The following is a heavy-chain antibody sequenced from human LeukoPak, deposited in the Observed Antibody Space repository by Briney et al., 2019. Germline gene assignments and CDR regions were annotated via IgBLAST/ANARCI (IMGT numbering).Heavy chain of an antibody. CDR1: GFTFDYYA. Sequence: PGGSLRLSCAASGFTFDYYAMHWIRHAPGKGLEWVSFITSNGAATYYADSVKGRFTISRDNYKNSLHLQMNSLKTEDTALYYCAKDRDTTGWDLWGQGTLVTVSS. J-gene: IGHJ5*02. V-gene: IGHV3-43*02. CDR3: AKDRDTTGWDL. CDR2: ITSNGAAT. D-gene: IGHD6-19*01.